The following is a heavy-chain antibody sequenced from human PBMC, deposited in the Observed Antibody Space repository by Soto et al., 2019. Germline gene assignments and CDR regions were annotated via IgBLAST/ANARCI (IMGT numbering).Heavy chain of an antibody. D-gene: IGHD4-17*01. CDR3: AYFSTVASRLHYYYYMXV. Sequence: ASVKVSCKASGYTFTSYGISWVRQAPGQGLEWMGWISAYNGNTNYAQKLQGRVTMTTDTSTSTAYMELRSLRSDDTAVYYCAYFSTVASRLHYYYYMXVWGKGTTVTVSS. CDR2: ISAYNGNT. V-gene: IGHV1-18*01. CDR1: GYTFTSYG. J-gene: IGHJ6*03.